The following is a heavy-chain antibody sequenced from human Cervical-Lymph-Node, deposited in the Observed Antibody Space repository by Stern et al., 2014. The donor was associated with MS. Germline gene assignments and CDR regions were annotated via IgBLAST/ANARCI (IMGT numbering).Heavy chain of an antibody. CDR3: VCAFDV. V-gene: IGHV3-30*03. CDR1: GFTFTNYG. Sequence: VQLVESGGGVVHPGTSLRLSCAASGFTFTNYGIHWVRQAPGKGLEWVTTISKEGYTYFADSVEGRFTISRDNVQNTVSLQMNNLRREDTAMYYCVCAFDVWGQGTMVTV. CDR2: ISKEGYT. J-gene: IGHJ3*01.